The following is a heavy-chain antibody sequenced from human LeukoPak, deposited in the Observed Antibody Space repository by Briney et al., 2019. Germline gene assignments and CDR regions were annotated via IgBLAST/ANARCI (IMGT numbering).Heavy chain of an antibody. CDR3: TTDIGCSGGSCYLYYYMDV. D-gene: IGHD2-15*01. Sequence: GGSLRLSCAASGFTFSNAWMSWVRQAPGKGLEWVGRIKSKTDGGTTDYAAPVKGRFTISRDDSKNTLYLQMNSLKTEDTAVYYCTTDIGCSGGSCYLYYYMDVWGKGTTVTVSS. CDR2: IKSKTDGGTT. V-gene: IGHV3-15*01. J-gene: IGHJ6*03. CDR1: GFTFSNAW.